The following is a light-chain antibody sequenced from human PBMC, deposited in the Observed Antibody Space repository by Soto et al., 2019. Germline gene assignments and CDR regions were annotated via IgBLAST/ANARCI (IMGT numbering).Light chain of an antibody. V-gene: IGKV3-15*01. CDR1: QRVSRN. Sequence: EIVMTQAPTPLSVSPGERATLSRRASQRVSRNLAWYQQKPGQAPRLLIYDASNRATGIPDRFSGSGSETEFTLTISSLQSEDYAIYYCQKYNNWPPWTVGQGTKVDIK. CDR3: QKYNNWPPWT. CDR2: DAS. J-gene: IGKJ1*01.